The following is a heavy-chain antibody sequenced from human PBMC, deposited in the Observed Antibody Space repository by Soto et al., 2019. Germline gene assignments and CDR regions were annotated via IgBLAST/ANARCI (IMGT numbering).Heavy chain of an antibody. CDR3: ARYRIVVVPAAEGRNWFDP. Sequence: GASVKVSCKASGGTFSSYAISWVRQAPGQGLEWMGGIIPIFGTANYAQKFQGRVTITADKSTSTAYMELSSLRSEDTAVYYCARYRIVVVPAAEGRNWFDPWGQGTLVTVS. J-gene: IGHJ5*02. D-gene: IGHD2-2*01. CDR1: GGTFSSYA. CDR2: IIPIFGTA. V-gene: IGHV1-69*06.